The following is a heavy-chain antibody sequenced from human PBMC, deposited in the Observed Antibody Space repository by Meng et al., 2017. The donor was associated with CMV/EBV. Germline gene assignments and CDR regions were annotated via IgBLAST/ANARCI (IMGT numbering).Heavy chain of an antibody. V-gene: IGHV1-2*02. CDR2: INPNSGGT. D-gene: IGHD2-15*01. CDR3: ARLGSTDDY. CDR1: GYTFTGYY. Sequence: QMRVVQAGGEVEKHGAASKVSCKASGYTFTGYYMHWVRQAPGQGLEWMGWINPNSGGTNYAQKFQGRVTMTRDTSISTAYMELSRLRSDDTAVYYCARLGSTDDYWGQGTLVTVSS. J-gene: IGHJ4*02.